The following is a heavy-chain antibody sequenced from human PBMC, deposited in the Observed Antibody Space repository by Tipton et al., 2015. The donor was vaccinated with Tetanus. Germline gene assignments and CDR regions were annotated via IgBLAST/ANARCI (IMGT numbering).Heavy chain of an antibody. D-gene: IGHD3-10*01. CDR2: IRSKGDTI. V-gene: IGHV3-11*01. Sequence: SLRLSCAASGFIFSDYYMSWVRQAPGKGLEWVSYIRSKGDTIYYADSVKGRFTISRDNAKNLVFLQLTSLRADDTAVYYCARATGGYRGFDYVVFWGQGTQVAVSS. J-gene: IGHJ4*02. CDR3: ARATGGYRGFDYVVF. CDR1: GFIFSDYY.